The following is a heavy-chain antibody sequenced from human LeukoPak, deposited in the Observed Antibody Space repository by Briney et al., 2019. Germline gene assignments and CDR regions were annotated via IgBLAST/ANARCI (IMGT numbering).Heavy chain of an antibody. CDR2: IYTSGST. J-gene: IGHJ3*02. D-gene: IGHD3-9*01. Sequence: SETLSLTCTVSGGSISSGSYYWSWIRQPAGKGLEWIGRIYTSGSTNYNPSLKSRVTISVDTSKSQFSLKLSSVTAADTAVYYCARGGYFDNPFDIWGQGTMVTVSS. V-gene: IGHV4-61*02. CDR3: ARGGYFDNPFDI. CDR1: GGSISSGSYY.